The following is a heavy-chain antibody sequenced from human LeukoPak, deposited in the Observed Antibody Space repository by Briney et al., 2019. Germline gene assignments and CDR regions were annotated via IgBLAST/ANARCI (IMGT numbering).Heavy chain of an antibody. D-gene: IGHD2-21*02. V-gene: IGHV3-23*01. CDR1: GFTFSGYA. J-gene: IGHJ4*02. CDR3: AKDSIRGVTYYFDY. CDR2: ISGSGGST. Sequence: PGGSLRLSCAASGFTFSGYAMSWVRQAPGKGLEWVSAISGSGGSTYYADSVKGRFTISRDNSKNTLYLQMNSLRAEDTAVYYCAKDSIRGVTYYFDYWGQGTLVTVSS.